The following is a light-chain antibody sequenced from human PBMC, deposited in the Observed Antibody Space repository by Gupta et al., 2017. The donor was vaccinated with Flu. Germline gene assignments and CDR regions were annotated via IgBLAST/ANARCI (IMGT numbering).Light chain of an antibody. CDR2: DAS. CDR1: QSIDNW. V-gene: IGKV3-11*01. J-gene: IGKJ4*01. Sequence: QSPATLSLSPGERATFSCRASQSIDNWLAWYQQKPGQAPRLLLSDASDRATGIPARFSGXGSXTDFTLXISSLEPEDFAVYYCQQRREWPLTXGGGTQVEIK. CDR3: QQRREWPLT.